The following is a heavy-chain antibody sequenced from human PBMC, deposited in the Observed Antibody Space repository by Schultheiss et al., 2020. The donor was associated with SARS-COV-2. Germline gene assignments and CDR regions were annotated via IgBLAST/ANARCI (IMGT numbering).Heavy chain of an antibody. CDR1: GGSFSGYY. V-gene: IGHV4-59*12. J-gene: IGHJ6*02. CDR3: ARDSGAKFYGMDV. Sequence: SETLSLTCAVYGGSFSGYYWSWIRQPPGKGLEWIGYIYYSGSTNYNPSLKSRVTISVDTSKNQFSLKLSSVTAADTAVYYCARDSGAKFYGMDVWGQGTTVTVSS. D-gene: IGHD1-26*01. CDR2: IYYSGST.